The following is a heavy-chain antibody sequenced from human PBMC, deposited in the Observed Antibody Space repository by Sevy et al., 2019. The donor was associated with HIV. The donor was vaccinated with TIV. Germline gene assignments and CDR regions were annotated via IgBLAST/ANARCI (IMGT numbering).Heavy chain of an antibody. D-gene: IGHD6-19*01. V-gene: IGHV3-53*01. CDR1: GFTVSSNY. J-gene: IGHJ4*02. CDR2: IFSGGST. Sequence: GGSLRLSCAASGFTVSSNYMSWIRQAPGKGLEWVSVIFSGGSTYYADSVKGRFTISRDNSKNTLYLQMNSLRAEETAVYYCARDGVKVAGNYYFDYWGRGTLVTVSS. CDR3: ARDGVKVAGNYYFDY.